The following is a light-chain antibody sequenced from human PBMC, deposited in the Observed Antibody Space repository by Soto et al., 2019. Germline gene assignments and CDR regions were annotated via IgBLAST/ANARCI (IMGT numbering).Light chain of an antibody. CDR3: MQVLQTPHT. V-gene: IGKV2-28*01. J-gene: IGKJ2*01. CDR1: QSLLHSNGYNY. Sequence: DIVMTQSPLSLPVTPGEPASISCRSSQSLLHSNGYNYLDWYLQKPGQSPQLLIYLGSNRASGVPDRFSGSGSGTDFTLKISRVEAEDAGVYYCMQVLQTPHTFGQGTKLEIK. CDR2: LGS.